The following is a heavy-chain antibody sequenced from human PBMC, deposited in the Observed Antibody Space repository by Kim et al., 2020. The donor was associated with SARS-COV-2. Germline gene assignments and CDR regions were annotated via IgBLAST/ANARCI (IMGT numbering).Heavy chain of an antibody. D-gene: IGHD4-17*01. Sequence: AQKFQGRVTITADESTSTAYMELSSLRSEDTAVYYCARITDYGGRGPLGYWGQGTLVTVSS. J-gene: IGHJ4*02. V-gene: IGHV1-69*01. CDR3: ARITDYGGRGPLGY.